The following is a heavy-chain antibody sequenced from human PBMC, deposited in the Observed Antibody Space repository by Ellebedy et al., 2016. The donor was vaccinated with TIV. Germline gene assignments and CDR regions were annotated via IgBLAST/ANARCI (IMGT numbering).Heavy chain of an antibody. D-gene: IGHD3-10*01. V-gene: IGHV3-7*04. CDR3: VRDPRFQDNLYY. J-gene: IGHJ4*02. CDR1: GFTVSTFW. Sequence: GESLKISCVVSGFTVSTFWMSWVRQAPGKGLEWVANIKQDGNEKNYVDSVNGRFTISRDNAKNSLYLQMNSLRADDTAVYYCVRDPRFQDNLYYWGQGTLVIVSS. CDR2: IKQDGNEK.